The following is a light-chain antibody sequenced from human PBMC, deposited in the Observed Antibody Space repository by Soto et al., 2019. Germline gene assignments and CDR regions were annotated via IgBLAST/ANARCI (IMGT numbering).Light chain of an antibody. CDR1: QSLVYSDGSTY. CDR2: EVS. Sequence: DVVMTQSPLSLPVNLGQPASFSCNSSQSLVYSDGSTYLDWFHQRPGQSPRRLIYEVSKRDSGVADRFSGSGSGPYFTLKISREADEDVGVYYCMQGTHWPYIFGQGTKLEIK. CDR3: MQGTHWPYI. V-gene: IGKV2-30*01. J-gene: IGKJ2*01.